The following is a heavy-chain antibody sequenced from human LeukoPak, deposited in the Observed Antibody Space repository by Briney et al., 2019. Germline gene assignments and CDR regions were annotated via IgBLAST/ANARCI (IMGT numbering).Heavy chain of an antibody. CDR1: GYTFSGYY. Sequence: ASVKVSCKTSGYTFSGYYMHWVRQAPGQGLEWMGWINPNSGGTNYAQKFQGRVTMTRDTSIRTAYMELSTLRSDDTALYYCARRSDSGYFDYWGQGALVTVSS. D-gene: IGHD1-26*01. J-gene: IGHJ4*02. CDR2: INPNSGGT. CDR3: ARRSDSGYFDY. V-gene: IGHV1-2*02.